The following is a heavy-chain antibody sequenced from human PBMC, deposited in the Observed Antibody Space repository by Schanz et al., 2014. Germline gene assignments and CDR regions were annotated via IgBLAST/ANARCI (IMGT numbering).Heavy chain of an antibody. CDR2: VYTSGST. D-gene: IGHD4-17*01. Sequence: QVQLQESGPGLVKPSQTLSLTCSVSGGSISSGSYYWNWIRQPAGKGLEWIGRVYTSGSTNYNPSRKRRATIPRDTPKNHSSLKLRSVPAADTAVYYCARDRGHGDLPGDIWGQGTMVTVSS. V-gene: IGHV4-61*02. CDR3: ARDRGHGDLPGDI. CDR1: GGSISSGSYY. J-gene: IGHJ3*02.